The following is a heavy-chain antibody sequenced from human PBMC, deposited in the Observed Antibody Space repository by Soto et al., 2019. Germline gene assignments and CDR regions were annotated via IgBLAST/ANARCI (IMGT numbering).Heavy chain of an antibody. J-gene: IGHJ6*03. Sequence: SETLSLTCTVSGVSISSGGYYWILIRQHPGKGLEWIGYIYYSGSTYYNPSLKSRVTISVDTSKNQFSLKLSSVTAADTAVYYCARDQGYDILTGPDSYYYYMAVWAQGTTVPVSS. CDR3: ARDQGYDILTGPDSYYYYMAV. V-gene: IGHV4-31*03. D-gene: IGHD3-9*01. CDR1: GVSISSGGYY. CDR2: IYYSGST.